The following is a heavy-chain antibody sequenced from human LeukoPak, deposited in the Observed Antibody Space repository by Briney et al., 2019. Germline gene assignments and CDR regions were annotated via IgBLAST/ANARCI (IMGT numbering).Heavy chain of an antibody. D-gene: IGHD3-22*01. CDR1: GFTFSSYA. CDR3: AKDYYDSSGLPGTFDI. V-gene: IGHV3-23*01. CDR2: ISGSGGST. Sequence: GGSLRLSCAASGFTFSSYAMSWVRQAPGKGLEWVSAISGSGGSTYYADSVKGRFTISRDNSKNTLYLQMNSLRAEDTAVYYCAKDYYDSSGLPGTFDIWGQGTMVTVSS. J-gene: IGHJ3*02.